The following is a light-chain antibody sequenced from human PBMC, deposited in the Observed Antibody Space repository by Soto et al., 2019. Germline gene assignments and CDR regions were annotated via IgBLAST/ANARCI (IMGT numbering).Light chain of an antibody. CDR2: GAS. Sequence: ESMLTQSPGTLSLSPGERATLSCRASQSVSTRYLAWYQHKPGQAPRLLIYGASLRATGISARFSGSGSGTDFNLTISRLEPEHFAVYYCHRFGSSPPAFTFGQGTKLEI. CDR1: QSVSTRY. J-gene: IGKJ2*01. CDR3: HRFGSSPPAFT. V-gene: IGKV3-20*01.